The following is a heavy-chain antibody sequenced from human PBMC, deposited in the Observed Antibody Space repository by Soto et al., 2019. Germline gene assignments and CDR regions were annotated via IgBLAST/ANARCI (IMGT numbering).Heavy chain of an antibody. V-gene: IGHV1-18*01. CDR2: ISAYDGNT. CDR3: VKATKYSSGWWYYFDD. Sequence: QVQLVQSGAEVKKPGASAKVSCKASGFMFSTSGISWVRQAPGQGLEWMGWISAYDGNTYYSQKFQARVTMTTDTSTSIAYMELESLRSDDTAVYYCVKATKYSSGWWYYFDDWGQGTLVTVSS. CDR1: GFMFSTSG. J-gene: IGHJ4*02. D-gene: IGHD6-19*01.